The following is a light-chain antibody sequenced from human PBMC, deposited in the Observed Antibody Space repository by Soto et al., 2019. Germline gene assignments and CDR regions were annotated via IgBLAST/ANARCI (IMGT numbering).Light chain of an antibody. V-gene: IGKV3-20*01. CDR2: GAS. Sequence: EIVLTQSPGTLSLSPGERATLSCRASQSVSSSYLAWHQQKPGQAPRLIIYGASRRATGVPDRFSGSGSGIDFTLTISRLEPEDFAVYYCQQYGSSPFTFGPGTKVDIK. CDR3: QQYGSSPFT. CDR1: QSVSSSY. J-gene: IGKJ3*01.